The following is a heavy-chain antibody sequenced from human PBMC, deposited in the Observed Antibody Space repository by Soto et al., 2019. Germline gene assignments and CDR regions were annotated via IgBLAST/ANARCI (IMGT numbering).Heavy chain of an antibody. CDR2: IYYSGST. J-gene: IGHJ4*02. CDR1: GGSISSYY. Sequence: SETLSLTCTVAGGSISSYYWSWIRQHPGKGLEWIGYIYYSGSTNYNPSLKSRVTISVDTSKNQFSLKLSSVTAADTAVYYCARLPGYSSSWYGLDYWGQGTLVTVSS. V-gene: IGHV4-59*08. D-gene: IGHD6-13*01. CDR3: ARLPGYSSSWYGLDY.